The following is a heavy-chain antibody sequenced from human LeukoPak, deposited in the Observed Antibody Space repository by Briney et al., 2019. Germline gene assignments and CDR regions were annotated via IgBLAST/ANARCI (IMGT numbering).Heavy chain of an antibody. CDR2: IRSKAYGGTT. Sequence: PGGSLRLSCAASGFTFSDYAMSWVRQAPGKGLEWVGFIRSKAYGGTTEYAASVKGRFTISRDDSKSIAYLQMNSLKTEDTAVYYCTRWRGGSYHFDYWGQGTLVTVSS. D-gene: IGHD1-26*01. J-gene: IGHJ4*02. V-gene: IGHV3-49*04. CDR1: GFTFSDYA. CDR3: TRWRGGSYHFDY.